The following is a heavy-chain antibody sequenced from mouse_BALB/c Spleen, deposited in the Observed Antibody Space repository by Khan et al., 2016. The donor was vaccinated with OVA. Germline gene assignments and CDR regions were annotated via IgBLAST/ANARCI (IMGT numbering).Heavy chain of an antibody. J-gene: IGHJ2*01. CDR3: ARTHER. Sequence: VELVESGAELARPGASVKMSCKASGYTFTSYTMHWVKQRPGQGLEWIGYINXSSGYTKYNQKFKDKATLTADKSSSTAYMQLSSLTSEDSAVYYCARTHERWGQGTTLTVSS. CDR1: GYTFTSYT. CDR2: INXSSGYT. V-gene: IGHV1-4*01.